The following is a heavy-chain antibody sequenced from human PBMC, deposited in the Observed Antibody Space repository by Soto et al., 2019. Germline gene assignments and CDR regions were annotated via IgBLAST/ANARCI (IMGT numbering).Heavy chain of an antibody. D-gene: IGHD3-3*01. V-gene: IGHV3-73*01. CDR3: STHFSWSHGIDA. Sequence: GGSLRLSCSASGFTFSGSDIHWVRQASGRGLEWLGRIRRKPNNFATVYGESVRGRVTFSRDDSQNTAYLQLNSLKSDDTAVYYCSTHFSWSHGIDASGLVTTVTVS. J-gene: IGHJ6*02. CDR2: IRRKPNNFAT. CDR1: GFTFSGSD.